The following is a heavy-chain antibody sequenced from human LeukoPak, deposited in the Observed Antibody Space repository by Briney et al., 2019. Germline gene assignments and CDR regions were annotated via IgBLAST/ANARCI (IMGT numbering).Heavy chain of an antibody. D-gene: IGHD6-13*01. CDR1: GGSISSGSYY. V-gene: IGHV4-61*02. Sequence: PSETLSLTCTVSGGSISSGSYYWSWIRQPAGKGLEWIGRMYTSGSTNYNPSLKSRVTISVDTSKNQFSLKLSSVTAADTAVYYCARDSGAAAGTIFDYWGQGTLVTVSS. CDR2: MYTSGST. J-gene: IGHJ4*02. CDR3: ARDSGAAAGTIFDY.